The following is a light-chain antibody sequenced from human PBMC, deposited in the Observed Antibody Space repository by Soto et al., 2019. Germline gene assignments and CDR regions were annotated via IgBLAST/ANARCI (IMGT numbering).Light chain of an antibody. J-gene: IGKJ3*01. V-gene: IGKV2-28*01. Sequence: DIVMTQSPLSLPVTPGEPASISCRSSQSLLHSNGYNFLDWYVQKPGQSPQLLIHLASNRASGVPDRFSGSGSGTDFTLKISRVGAEDVGVYYCMQALQSPFTFGPGTKVDIK. CDR3: MQALQSPFT. CDR2: LAS. CDR1: QSLLHSNGYNF.